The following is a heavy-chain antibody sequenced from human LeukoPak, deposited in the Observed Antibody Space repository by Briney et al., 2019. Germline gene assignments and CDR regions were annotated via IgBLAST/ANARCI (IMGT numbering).Heavy chain of an antibody. V-gene: IGHV4-59*01. CDR1: GGSISSYY. Sequence: SETLSLTCTVSGGSISSYYWSWLRQPPGKGLEWIGYVYYSGSTNYNPSLKSRVTISVDTSNNKFSLKLSSVTPADTAVYYCAREVNSMVRGVPRKVFDIWGQGTMVTVSS. CDR2: VYYSGST. CDR3: AREVNSMVRGVPRKVFDI. D-gene: IGHD3-10*01. J-gene: IGHJ3*02.